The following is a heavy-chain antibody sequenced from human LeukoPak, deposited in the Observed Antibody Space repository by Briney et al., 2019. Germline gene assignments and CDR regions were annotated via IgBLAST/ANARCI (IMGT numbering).Heavy chain of an antibody. CDR2: IYSGGST. V-gene: IGHV3-53*01. CDR1: GFTFTSYA. CDR3: ARDYREGLYYYGMDV. D-gene: IGHD3-16*02. Sequence: AGGSLRLSCAASGFTFTSYAMNWVRQAPGKGLEWVSVIYSGGSTYYADSVKGRFTISRDNSKNTLYLQMNSLRAEDTAVYYCARDYREGLYYYGMDVWGQGTTVTVSS. J-gene: IGHJ6*02.